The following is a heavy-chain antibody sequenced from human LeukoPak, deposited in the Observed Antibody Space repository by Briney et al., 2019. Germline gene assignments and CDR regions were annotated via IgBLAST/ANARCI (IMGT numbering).Heavy chain of an antibody. J-gene: IGHJ4*02. Sequence: PSETLSLTCAVYGGSFSGYYWSWIRQPPGKGLEWIGEINHSGSTNYNPSLKSRVTISVDTSKNQFSLKLSSVTAADTAVYYCARAYYAYFDYWGQGTLVTVSS. CDR1: GGSFSGYY. D-gene: IGHD1-26*01. V-gene: IGHV4-34*01. CDR2: INHSGST. CDR3: ARAYYAYFDY.